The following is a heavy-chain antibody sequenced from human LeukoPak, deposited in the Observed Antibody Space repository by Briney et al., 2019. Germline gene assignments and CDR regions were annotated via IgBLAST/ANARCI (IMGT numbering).Heavy chain of an antibody. V-gene: IGHV1-18*01. D-gene: IGHD3-10*01. CDR1: GYTFSSYG. CDR2: ISAYNGNT. CDR3: AREGGFGELLPYYFDY. J-gene: IGHJ4*02. Sequence: ASVKVSCKASGYTFSSYGISWVRQAPGQGLEWMGWISAYNGNTNYAQKLQGRVTMTTDTSTSTAYMELRSLRSDDAAVYYCAREGGFGELLPYYFDYWGQGTLVTVSS.